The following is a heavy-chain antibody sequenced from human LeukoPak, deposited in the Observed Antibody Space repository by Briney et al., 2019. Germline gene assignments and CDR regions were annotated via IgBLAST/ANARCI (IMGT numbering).Heavy chain of an antibody. J-gene: IGHJ3*02. CDR1: GFTFDDYA. V-gene: IGHV3-9*03. CDR3: AKDIAGYYDRSGYPWGAFDI. CDR2: ISWNSGSI. Sequence: GRSLRLSCAASGFTFDDYAMPWVRQAPGKGLEWVSGISWNSGSIGYADSVKGRFTISRDNAKNSLYRQMNSLRAEDMALYYCAKDIAGYYDRSGYPWGAFDIWGQGTMVTVSS. D-gene: IGHD3-22*01.